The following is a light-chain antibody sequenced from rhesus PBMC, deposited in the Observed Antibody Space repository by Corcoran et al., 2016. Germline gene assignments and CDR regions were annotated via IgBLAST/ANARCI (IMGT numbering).Light chain of an antibody. Sequence: DIQMTQSPSSLSASVGDTVTITCRASQSISSWLAWYQQQPWKAPRLLIYKASSLQSGVPSRFSGNGSGTDFTLTISSLQSEDFATYYSQQYSSSPYSFGQGTKVEIK. CDR2: KAS. V-gene: IGKV1-22*01. CDR3: QQYSSSPYS. J-gene: IGKJ2*01. CDR1: QSISSW.